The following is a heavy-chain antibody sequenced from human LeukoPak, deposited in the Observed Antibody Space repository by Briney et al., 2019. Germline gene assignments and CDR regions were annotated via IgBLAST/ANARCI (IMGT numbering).Heavy chain of an antibody. J-gene: IGHJ4*02. CDR3: ARGPTVTNPFEY. Sequence: KPSETLSLTCTVSGGSISSYNCNWVRQSAGKGLEWIGLMSPSGSADYNPSLKSRVTMSVDTSKNLFSLKLTSVTAADTAMYYCARGPTVTNPFEYWGQGTLVTVSS. D-gene: IGHD4-17*01. CDR2: MSPSGSA. CDR1: GGSISSYN. V-gene: IGHV4-4*07.